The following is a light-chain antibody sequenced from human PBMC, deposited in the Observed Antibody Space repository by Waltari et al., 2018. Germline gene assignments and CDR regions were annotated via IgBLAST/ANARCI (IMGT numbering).Light chain of an antibody. CDR3: SSYADNRRVA. J-gene: IGLJ2*01. CDR1: SSDVGGYDF. CDR2: EVS. Sequence: QSALTQPPSASGSPGQSVTISCTGTSSDVGGYDFVSWYQQHPGKAPKLMSYEVSERPPGVPGRFSGSKSGKTASLTVSGRQAEDEADYYCSSYADNRRVAFGGGTKLTVL. V-gene: IGLV2-8*01.